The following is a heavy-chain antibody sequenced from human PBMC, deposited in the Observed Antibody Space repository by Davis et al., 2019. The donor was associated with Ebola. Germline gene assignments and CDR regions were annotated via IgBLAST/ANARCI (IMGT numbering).Heavy chain of an antibody. CDR2: INHSGST. CDR1: GGSFSGYY. D-gene: IGHD1-26*01. CDR3: ARLTGSYPGWFDP. V-gene: IGHV4-34*01. J-gene: IGHJ5*02. Sequence: MPSETLSLTCAVYGGSFSGYYWSWIRQPPGKGLEWIGEINHSGSTNYNPSLKSRVTISVDTSKNQFSLKLSSVTAADTAVYYCARLTGSYPGWFDPWGQGTLVTVSS.